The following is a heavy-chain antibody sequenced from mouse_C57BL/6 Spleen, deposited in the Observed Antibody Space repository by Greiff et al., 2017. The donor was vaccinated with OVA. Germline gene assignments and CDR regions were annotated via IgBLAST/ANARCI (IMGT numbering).Heavy chain of an antibody. Sequence: QVKLKESGAELVKPGASVKLSCKASGYTFTEYTIHWVKQRSGQGLEWIGWFYPGSGSIKYNEKFKDKATLTADKSSSTVYMELSRLTSEHSAVYFCARHEERVYYDSSYGYVDVWGTGTTVTVSS. CDR3: ARHEERVYYDSSYGYVDV. J-gene: IGHJ1*03. D-gene: IGHD1-1*01. V-gene: IGHV1-62-2*01. CDR2: FYPGSGSI. CDR1: GYTFTEYT.